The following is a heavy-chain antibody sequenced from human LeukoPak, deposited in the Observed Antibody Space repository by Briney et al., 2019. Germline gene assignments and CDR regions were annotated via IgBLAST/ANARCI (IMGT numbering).Heavy chain of an antibody. CDR3: ARGFRGDSFDY. D-gene: IGHD7-27*01. CDR1: GYSISSGYY. V-gene: IGHV4-38-2*02. J-gene: IGHJ4*02. CDR2: MYHSGST. Sequence: SETLSLTCTVSGYSISSGYYWGWIRQPPGKGLEWIGTMYHSGSTNYNPSLKSRVTISVDTSKNQFSLKLSSVTAADTAVYFCARGFRGDSFDYWGQGTLVTVSS.